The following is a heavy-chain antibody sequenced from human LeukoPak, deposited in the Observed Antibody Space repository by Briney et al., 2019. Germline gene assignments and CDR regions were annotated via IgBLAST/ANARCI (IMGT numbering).Heavy chain of an antibody. Sequence: SETLSLTCTVSGGSISNYYWSWIRRPPGKGLEWIGYIYYSGSTNYNPSLKSRVTISVDTSKNQFSLKLSSMTAADTAVYYCATGKGYFDYWGQGILVTVSS. CDR3: ATGKGYFDY. J-gene: IGHJ4*02. V-gene: IGHV4-59*01. CDR2: IYYSGST. CDR1: GGSISNYY.